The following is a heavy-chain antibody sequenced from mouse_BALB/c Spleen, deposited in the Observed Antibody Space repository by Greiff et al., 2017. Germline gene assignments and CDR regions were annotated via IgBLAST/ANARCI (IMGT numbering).Heavy chain of an antibody. CDR3: ARHEGGNYGDAMDY. Sequence: EVKLMESGGGLVKPGGSLKLSCAASGFTFSSYAMSWVRQTPEKRLEWVATISSGGSYTYYPDSVKGRFTISRDNAKNTLYLQMSSLRSEDTAMYYCARHEGGNYGDAMDYWGQGTSVTVAS. CDR1: GFTFSSYA. D-gene: IGHD2-1*01. CDR2: ISSGGSYT. V-gene: IGHV5-9-3*01. J-gene: IGHJ4*01.